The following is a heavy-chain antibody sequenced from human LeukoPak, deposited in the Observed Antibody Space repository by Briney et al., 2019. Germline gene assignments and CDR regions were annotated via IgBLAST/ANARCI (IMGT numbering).Heavy chain of an antibody. Sequence: PSETLSLTCAVYGGSFSGYYWSWIRQPPGKGLEWIGETNPGGSTDYNPSLKSRVTISVDTSKNQLSLKLNSLTAADTAVYYCASEPGYCTGGRCYGGWFHPWGQGTLVTVSS. CDR1: GGSFSGYY. CDR2: TNPGGST. J-gene: IGHJ5*02. D-gene: IGHD2-15*01. V-gene: IGHV4-34*01. CDR3: ASEPGYCTGGRCYGGWFHP.